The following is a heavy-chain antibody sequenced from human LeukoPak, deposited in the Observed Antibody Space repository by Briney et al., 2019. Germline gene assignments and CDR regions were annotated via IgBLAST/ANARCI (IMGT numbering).Heavy chain of an antibody. CDR3: ARDYDILTGYYNRGDNWFDP. J-gene: IGHJ5*02. D-gene: IGHD3-9*01. CDR1: GYAFTRYG. V-gene: IGHV1-18*01. Sequence: ASVKVSCKASGYAFTRYGISWVRQAPGQGLEWMGWISAFNGNTNYAQKLQGRVTMTTDPSTSTAYMELRSLRSDDTVIYYCARDYDILTGYYNRGDNWFDPWGQGTLVTVSS. CDR2: ISAFNGNT.